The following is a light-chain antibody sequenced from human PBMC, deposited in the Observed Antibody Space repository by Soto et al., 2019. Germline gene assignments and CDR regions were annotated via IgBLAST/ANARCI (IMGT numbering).Light chain of an antibody. J-gene: IGLJ1*01. CDR2: RNN. CDR1: TSNIGSNY. Sequence: QSVLTQPLSWSVTPGQGVTISCSGSTSNIGSNYVYWYQQLPGTAPKLLIYRNNQRPSGVPDRFSGSKSGTSASLAISGLRSDDEADYFCATWDDSLNGFYVFGTGTKVTVL. CDR3: ATWDDSLNGFYV. V-gene: IGLV1-47*01.